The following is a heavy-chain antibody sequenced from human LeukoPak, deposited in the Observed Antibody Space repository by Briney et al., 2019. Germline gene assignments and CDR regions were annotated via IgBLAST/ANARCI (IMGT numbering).Heavy chain of an antibody. CDR2: INTSTGKS. J-gene: IGHJ1*01. V-gene: IGHV1-18*01. CDR1: GYTFHNHG. Sequence: ASVKVSCKTSGYTFHNHGINWVPQAPGQGPEGIGWINTSTGKSTYAQKFQGGVIWSTDISATTVYMHLTSLTSDDTAIYYCTRARDEDDNSDPFHHGGQGTLVIVSS. D-gene: IGHD3-22*01. CDR3: TRARDEDDNSDPFHH.